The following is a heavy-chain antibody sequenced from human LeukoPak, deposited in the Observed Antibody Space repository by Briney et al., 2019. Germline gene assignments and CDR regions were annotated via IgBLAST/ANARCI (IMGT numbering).Heavy chain of an antibody. V-gene: IGHV3-23*01. CDR1: GFTFSSYG. J-gene: IGHJ4*02. CDR3: AKGPLTRFDY. D-gene: IGHD4/OR15-4a*01. Sequence: GGSLRLSCAASGFTFSSYGMSWVRQAPGKGLEWVSAISGSGGTTYYADSVKGRFTISRDNSKNTLYLQVNSLRAEDTAVYYCAKGPLTRFDYWGQGTLVTVSS. CDR2: ISGSGGTT.